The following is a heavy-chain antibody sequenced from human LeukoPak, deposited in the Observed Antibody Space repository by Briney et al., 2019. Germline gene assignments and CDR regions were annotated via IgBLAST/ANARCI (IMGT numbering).Heavy chain of an antibody. J-gene: IGHJ3*02. V-gene: IGHV3-11*03. Sequence: GGSLRLSCAASGFSFSDYYMHWIRQAPGKGLEWVSYITNSGGYTKYADSVEGRFTISRDNTKNSLYLQMNSRRAEDTAVYYCARPYNMYSFDIWGQGTMVTVSS. CDR2: ITNSGGYT. CDR1: GFSFSDYY. CDR3: ARPYNMYSFDI. D-gene: IGHD1-1*01.